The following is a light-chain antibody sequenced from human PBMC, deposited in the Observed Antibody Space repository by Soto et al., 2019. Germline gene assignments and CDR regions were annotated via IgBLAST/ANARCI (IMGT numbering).Light chain of an antibody. Sequence: QSALTQPASVSGSPGQSITISCTGTSSEVGGYNYVSWYQRHPGKAPKLMIYDVSNRHSGVSNRFSGSKSGNTASLTISAXQAXXXXXYXXXSYSXXSTXDVXXTXXNXTVL. J-gene: IGLJ1*01. CDR3: XSYSXXSTXDV. CDR2: DVS. CDR1: SSEVGGYNY. V-gene: IGLV2-14*01.